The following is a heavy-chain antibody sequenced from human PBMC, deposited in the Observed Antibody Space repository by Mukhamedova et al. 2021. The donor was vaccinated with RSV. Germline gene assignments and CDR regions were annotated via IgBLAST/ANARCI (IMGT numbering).Heavy chain of an antibody. D-gene: IGHD2-21*02. J-gene: IGHJ5*02. CDR2: SGIT. Sequence: SGITNYAQKFQNRVTITRDMPTTTAYMELGSLRAEDTAVYYCAADREDYCGGDCYSGWFDPWGQGTLVTVSS. CDR3: AADREDYCGGDCYSGWFDP. V-gene: IGHV1-58*01.